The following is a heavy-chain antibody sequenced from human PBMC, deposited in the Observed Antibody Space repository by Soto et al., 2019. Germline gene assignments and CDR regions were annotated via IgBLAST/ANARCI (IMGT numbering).Heavy chain of an antibody. J-gene: IGHJ6*02. V-gene: IGHV1-69*06. CDR3: ARVSGYDFTYYYYGMDV. D-gene: IGHD5-12*01. Sequence: SVKVSCKASGGTFSSYAISWVRQAPGQGLEWMGGIIPIFGTANYAQKFQGRVTITADKSTSTAYMELSSLRSEDTAVYYCARVSGYDFTYYYYGMDVWGQGTTVTVSS. CDR2: IIPIFGTA. CDR1: GGTFSSYA.